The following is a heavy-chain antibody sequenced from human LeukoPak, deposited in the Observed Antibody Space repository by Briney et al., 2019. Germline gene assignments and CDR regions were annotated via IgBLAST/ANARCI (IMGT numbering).Heavy chain of an antibody. CDR3: VRGKNGYNP. CDR1: GGSISNYY. Sequence: PSETLSLTCTVSGGSISNYYWSWIRQPPGKGLEWIGYMHHNGEIEYNPSLKSRVTISMDTAKNQLSLKVRSVIAADTATYYCVRGKNGYNPWGQGTLVTVSS. CDR2: MHHNGEI. J-gene: IGHJ5*02. V-gene: IGHV4-59*01. D-gene: IGHD5-24*01.